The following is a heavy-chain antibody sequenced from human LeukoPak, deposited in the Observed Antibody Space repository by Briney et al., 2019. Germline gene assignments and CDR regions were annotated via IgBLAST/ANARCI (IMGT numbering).Heavy chain of an antibody. D-gene: IGHD6-19*01. Sequence: SETLSLTXTVSGGSISSSSYYWGWIRQPPGEGLEWIGSIYYSGSTYYNPSLKSRVTISVDTSKNQFSLKLSSVTAADTAVYYLAVAGAKGDAFDIWGQGTMVTVSS. V-gene: IGHV4-39*01. CDR3: AVAGAKGDAFDI. J-gene: IGHJ3*02. CDR1: GGSISSSSYY. CDR2: IYYSGST.